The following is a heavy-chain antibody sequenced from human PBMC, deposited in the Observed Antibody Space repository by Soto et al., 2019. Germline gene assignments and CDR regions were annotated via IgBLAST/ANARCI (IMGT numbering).Heavy chain of an antibody. CDR1: GYTFTSYY. D-gene: IGHD3-22*01. J-gene: IGHJ3*02. CDR3: ARVLPYYDSSGYYAEGLGAFDI. Sequence: ASVKVSCKASGYTFTSYYMHWVRQAPGQGLEWMGIINPSGGSTSYAQKFQGRVTMTRDTSTSTVYMELSSLRSEDTAVYYCARVLPYYDSSGYYAEGLGAFDIWGQGTMVTVS. CDR2: INPSGGST. V-gene: IGHV1-46*01.